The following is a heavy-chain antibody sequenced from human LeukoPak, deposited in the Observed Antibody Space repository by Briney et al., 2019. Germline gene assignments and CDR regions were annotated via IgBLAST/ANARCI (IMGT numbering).Heavy chain of an antibody. CDR2: ISSSSSYI. V-gene: IGHV3-21*01. Sequence: GGSLRLSCAASGFTFSSYSMNWVRQAPGKGLEWVSSISSSSSYIYYADSVKGRFTISRDNAKNSLYLQINSLRAEDTAVYYCARDQLAAAGAYWGQGTLVTVSS. J-gene: IGHJ4*02. CDR3: ARDQLAAAGAY. D-gene: IGHD6-13*01. CDR1: GFTFSSYS.